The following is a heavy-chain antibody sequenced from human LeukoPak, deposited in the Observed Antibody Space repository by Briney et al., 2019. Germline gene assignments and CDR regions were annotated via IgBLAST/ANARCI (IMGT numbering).Heavy chain of an antibody. CDR3: ARVTSGTPDWFDP. D-gene: IGHD6-13*01. Sequence: SETLSLTCAVYGGSFSGYYWSWIRQPPGKGLEWIGEINHSGSTNYNPSLKSRVTISVDTSKNQFSLKLSSVTAADTAVYYCARVTSGTPDWFDPWGQGTLVTVSS. CDR2: INHSGST. J-gene: IGHJ5*02. V-gene: IGHV4-34*01. CDR1: GGSFSGYY.